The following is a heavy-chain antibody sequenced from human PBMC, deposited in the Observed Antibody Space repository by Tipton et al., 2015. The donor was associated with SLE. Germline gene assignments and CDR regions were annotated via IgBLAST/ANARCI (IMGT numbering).Heavy chain of an antibody. V-gene: IGHV4-61*02. CDR3: ARFMISVGFDY. J-gene: IGHJ4*02. CDR2: IFVSGTT. CDR1: DGSMSMSNYY. D-gene: IGHD3-16*01. Sequence: TLSLTCTASDGSMSMSNYYWSWIRQPGGKGLEWIGRIFVSGTTNYNPSLKSRMTMSVDTSKNQFSLKLSSVTAAGTAVYYCARFMISVGFDYWGQGTLVTVSS.